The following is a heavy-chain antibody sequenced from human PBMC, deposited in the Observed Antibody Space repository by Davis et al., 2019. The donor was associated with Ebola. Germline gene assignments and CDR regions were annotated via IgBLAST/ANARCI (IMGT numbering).Heavy chain of an antibody. D-gene: IGHD4-23*01. CDR1: GFTFDNFW. V-gene: IGHV3-7*03. CDR3: ARDVGYGGNSGYDY. Sequence: ESLKISCAASGFTFDNFWMSWVRQAPGKGLEWVANIYRDGSEKYYVDSVKGRFTISRDNTKNSLYLQMNGLRAEDTALYHCARDVGYGGNSGYDYWGQGALVTVSS. J-gene: IGHJ4*02. CDR2: IYRDGSEK.